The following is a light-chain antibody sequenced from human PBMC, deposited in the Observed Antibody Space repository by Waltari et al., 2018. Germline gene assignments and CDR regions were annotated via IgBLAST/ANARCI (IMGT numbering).Light chain of an antibody. CDR3: QQYVGSPYT. J-gene: IGKJ2*01. V-gene: IGKV3-20*01. Sequence: DIVLTQSPGTLSLSPGERATLSCRASQSVSSSYIAWYQQKPGQSTRLVIYGASTRATGIPDRFGGGGSGTDFTLTISRLEPEDFAVYYCQQYVGSPYTFGQGTKLEIK. CDR2: GAS. CDR1: QSVSSSY.